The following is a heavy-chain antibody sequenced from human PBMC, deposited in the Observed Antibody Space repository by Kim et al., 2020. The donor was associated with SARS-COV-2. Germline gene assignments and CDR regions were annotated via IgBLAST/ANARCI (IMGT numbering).Heavy chain of an antibody. Sequence: SETLSLTCNVSGGSVSSESYYWSWIRQPPGKGLEWIGYIYHSGSTNYSPSLKSRVTMSVDTSKNQFSLKLTSVTAADTAVYYCARDPRGYSYGLGGPVWG. J-gene: IGHJ3*01. CDR3: ARDPRGYSYGLGGPV. CDR1: GGSVSSESYY. CDR2: IYHSGST. V-gene: IGHV4-61*01. D-gene: IGHD5-18*01.